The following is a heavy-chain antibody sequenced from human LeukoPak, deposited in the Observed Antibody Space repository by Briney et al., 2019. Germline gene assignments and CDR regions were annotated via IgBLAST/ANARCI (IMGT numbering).Heavy chain of an antibody. CDR2: IYYSGST. J-gene: IGHJ4*02. Sequence: PSETLSLTCTVSGGSISSYYWSWIRQPPGKGLEWIGYIYYSGSTNYNPSLKSRVTISVDTSKNQFSLKLSSVTAADTAVYYCARYYCSSSACPGIDSWGQGTLVTVSS. CDR1: GGSISSYY. CDR3: ARYYCSSSACPGIDS. V-gene: IGHV4-59*08. D-gene: IGHD2-2*01.